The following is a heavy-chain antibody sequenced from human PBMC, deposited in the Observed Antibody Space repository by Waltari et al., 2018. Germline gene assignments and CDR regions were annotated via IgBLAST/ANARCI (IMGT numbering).Heavy chain of an antibody. V-gene: IGHV1-18*01. D-gene: IGHD3-10*01. J-gene: IGHJ6*02. CDR2: ISAYNGNT. Sequence: QVQLVQSGAEVKKPGASVKVSCKASGYTFTSYGISWVRQAPGPGLEWMGWISAYNGNTNYAQKLQGRVTMTTDTSTSTAYMELRSLRSDDTAVYYCARDLITMVRGVLRDYYYYYGMDVWGQGTTVTVSS. CDR1: GYTFTSYG. CDR3: ARDLITMVRGVLRDYYYYYGMDV.